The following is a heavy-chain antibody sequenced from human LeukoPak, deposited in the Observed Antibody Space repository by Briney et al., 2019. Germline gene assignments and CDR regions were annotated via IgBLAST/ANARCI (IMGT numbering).Heavy chain of an antibody. CDR2: IIPIFGTA. V-gene: IGHV1-69*13. CDR3: AYTTGSIAAADGIYYYYGMDV. J-gene: IGHJ6*02. CDR1: GGTFSSYA. D-gene: IGHD6-13*01. Sequence: SVTVSCTASGGTFSSYAISWVRQAPGQGLEWMGGIIPIFGTANYAQKFQGRVTITADESTSTAYMELSSLGSEDTAVYYCAYTTGSIAAADGIYYYYGMDVWGQGTTVTVSS.